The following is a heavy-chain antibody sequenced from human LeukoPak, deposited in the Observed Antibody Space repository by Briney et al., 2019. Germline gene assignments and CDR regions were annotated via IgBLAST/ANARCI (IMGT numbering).Heavy chain of an antibody. V-gene: IGHV4-39*01. CDR1: GGSISSSSYY. CDR3: ARRLGADPTIIDY. D-gene: IGHD5-24*01. J-gene: IGHJ4*02. CDR2: IYYSGST. Sequence: SEPLSLTCPVSGGSISSSSYYWGWIRPPPGKGLEWIGSIYYSGSTYYNPSLKSRVTISVDTSKNQFSLKLGSVTAADTAVYYCARRLGADPTIIDYWGQGTLVTVSS.